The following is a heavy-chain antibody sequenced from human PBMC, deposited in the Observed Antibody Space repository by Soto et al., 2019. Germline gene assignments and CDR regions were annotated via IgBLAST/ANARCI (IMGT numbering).Heavy chain of an antibody. CDR1: GGSISSGGYY. J-gene: IGHJ4*02. D-gene: IGHD3-22*01. Sequence: QVQLQESGPGLVKPSQTLSLTCTVSGGSISSGGYYWSWIRQHPGKGLEWIGYIYYSGSTYYNPSLKSRVXIXEDTSKNQFSLNLSSVTAADTAVYYCVREDDSILDYWGQGTLVTVSS. V-gene: IGHV4-31*03. CDR2: IYYSGST. CDR3: VREDDSILDY.